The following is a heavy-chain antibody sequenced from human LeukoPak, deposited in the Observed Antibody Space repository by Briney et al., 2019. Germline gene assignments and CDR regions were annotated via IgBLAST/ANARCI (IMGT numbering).Heavy chain of an antibody. CDR3: ARDLTYGGKRGYYFDY. CDR2: ISSSSSYI. Sequence: GGPLRLSCAASGFTFSSYSMNWVRQAPGKGLEWVSSISSSSSYIYYADSVKGRLTISRDNAKNSLYLQMNSLRAEDTAVYYCARDLTYGGKRGYYFDYWGQGTLVTVSS. J-gene: IGHJ4*02. V-gene: IGHV3-21*01. D-gene: IGHD4-23*01. CDR1: GFTFSSYS.